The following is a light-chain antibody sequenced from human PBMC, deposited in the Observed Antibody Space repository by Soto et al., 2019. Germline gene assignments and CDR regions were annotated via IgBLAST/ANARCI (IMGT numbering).Light chain of an antibody. CDR2: DVS. CDR3: CSYAGNSLWV. Sequence: QSALTQPRSVSGSPGQSVTISCTGTSSDVGGYNYVSWYQQHPGKAPKLMIYDVSKWPSGVPDRFSGSKPGNTASLTISGLQAEDEADYYCCSYAGNSLWVFGGWTKLTVL. V-gene: IGLV2-11*01. J-gene: IGLJ3*02. CDR1: SSDVGGYNY.